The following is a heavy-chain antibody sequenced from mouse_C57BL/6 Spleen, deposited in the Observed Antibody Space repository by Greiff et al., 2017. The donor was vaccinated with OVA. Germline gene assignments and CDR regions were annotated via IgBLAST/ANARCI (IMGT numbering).Heavy chain of an antibody. J-gene: IGHJ1*03. D-gene: IGHD2-2*01. Sequence: VQLQQPGTELVKPGASVKLSCKASGYTFTSYWMHWVKQRPGQGLEWIGNINPSNGGPNYNEKFKSKATLTVDKSSSTAYMQLSSLTSEDSAVYYCARSTGYDSWYFDVWGTGTTVTVSS. CDR2: INPSNGGP. CDR3: ARSTGYDSWYFDV. CDR1: GYTFTSYW. V-gene: IGHV1-53*01.